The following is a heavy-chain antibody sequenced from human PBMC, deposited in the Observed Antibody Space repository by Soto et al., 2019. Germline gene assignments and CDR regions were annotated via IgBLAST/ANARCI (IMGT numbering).Heavy chain of an antibody. CDR1: GGSITSSNW. J-gene: IGHJ4*02. CDR3: ARAPLGIIVAPDF. Sequence: SLTCTVSGGSITSSNWWTWVRQPPGKGLEWIGEIYFRGRTNYNPSLESRVTISVDTSKNQFSLKLSSVTAADTAVYYCARAPLGIIVAPDFWGQGTLVTVSS. D-gene: IGHD3-22*01. V-gene: IGHV4-4*02. CDR2: IYFRGRT.